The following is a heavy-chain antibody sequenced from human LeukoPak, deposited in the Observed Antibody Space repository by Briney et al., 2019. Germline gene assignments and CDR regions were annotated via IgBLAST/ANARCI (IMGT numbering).Heavy chain of an antibody. CDR1: GGSISSHY. CDR3: ARQDCSSTSCYSWFDP. Sequence: SETLSLTCTVSGGSISSHYWSWIRQPPGKGLEWIGYIYYSGSTNYNPSLKSRVTISIDTSKNQFSLKLSSVTAADTAVYYCARQDCSSTSCYSWFDPWGQGTLVTVSS. CDR2: IYYSGST. D-gene: IGHD2-2*02. J-gene: IGHJ5*02. V-gene: IGHV4-59*11.